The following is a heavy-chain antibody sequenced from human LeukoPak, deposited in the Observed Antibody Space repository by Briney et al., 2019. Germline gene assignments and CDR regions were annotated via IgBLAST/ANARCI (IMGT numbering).Heavy chain of an antibody. V-gene: IGHV3-30*02. D-gene: IGHD2-2*01. CDR1: GFTFSSYG. CDR3: AKDGVYQRGLFDFDY. CDR2: IRYDGSNK. Sequence: GGSLRLSCAASGFTFSSYGMHWVRQAPGKGLEWVAFIRYDGSNKYYADSVKGRFTISRDNSKNTLYLQMNSLRAEDTAVYYCAKDGVYQRGLFDFDYWGQGTLVTVSS. J-gene: IGHJ4*02.